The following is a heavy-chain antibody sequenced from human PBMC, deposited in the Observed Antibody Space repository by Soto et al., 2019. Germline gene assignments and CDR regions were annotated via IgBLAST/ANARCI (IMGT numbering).Heavy chain of an antibody. CDR2: ISGSGGST. Sequence: PEGSLRLSCAASGFTFSSYAMSWVRQAPGKGLEWVSAISGSGGSTYYADSVKGRFTISRDNSKNTLYLQMNSLRAEDTAVYYCANMWDQTTHEYYFDYWGQGTLVTVSS. CDR1: GFTFSSYA. CDR3: ANMWDQTTHEYYFDY. J-gene: IGHJ4*02. D-gene: IGHD1-26*01. V-gene: IGHV3-23*01.